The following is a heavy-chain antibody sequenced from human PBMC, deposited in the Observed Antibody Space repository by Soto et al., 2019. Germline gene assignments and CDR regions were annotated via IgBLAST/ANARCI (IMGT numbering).Heavy chain of an antibody. CDR2: INPSGGST. J-gene: IGHJ5*02. D-gene: IGHD3-16*02. CDR3: ARGEYDYIWESYRHDWFDP. Sequence: ASVKVSCKASGYTFTSYYMHWVRQAPGQGLEWIGIINPSGGSTSYAQKFQGRVTMTRDTSTSTVYMELSSLRSEDTAVYYCARGEYDYIWESYRHDWFDPWGQGTLVTVSS. CDR1: GYTFTSYY. V-gene: IGHV1-46*01.